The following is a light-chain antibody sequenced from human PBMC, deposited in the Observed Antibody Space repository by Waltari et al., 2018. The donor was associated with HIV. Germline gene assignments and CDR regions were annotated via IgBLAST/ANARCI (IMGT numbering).Light chain of an antibody. J-gene: IGLJ3*02. Sequence: SVLTQPPSASGTPGQRVTISCSGSNSNIGPNTGNWYRQLPGTTPQLLIHSNEQRPSVVPSRSSGSKSVTSASLASSGLQSEYEADYYCAAWDDTLNGWVFGGGTKLTVL. V-gene: IGLV1-44*01. CDR3: AAWDDTLNGWV. CDR1: NSNIGPNT. CDR2: SNE.